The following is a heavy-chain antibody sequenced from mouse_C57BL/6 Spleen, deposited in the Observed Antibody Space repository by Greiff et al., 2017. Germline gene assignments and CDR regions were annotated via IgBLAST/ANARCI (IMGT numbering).Heavy chain of an antibody. V-gene: IGHV1-64*01. CDR3: ASPHYYGSSRYAMDY. D-gene: IGHD1-1*01. CDR2: IHPNSGST. CDR1: GYTFTSYW. J-gene: IGHJ4*01. Sequence: QVQLQQPGAELVKPGASVKLSCKASGYTFTSYWMHWVKQRPGQGLEWIGMIHPNSGSTNYNEKFKSKATLTVDKSSSTAYMQLSSLTSEDSAVYYCASPHYYGSSRYAMDYWGQGTSVTVSS.